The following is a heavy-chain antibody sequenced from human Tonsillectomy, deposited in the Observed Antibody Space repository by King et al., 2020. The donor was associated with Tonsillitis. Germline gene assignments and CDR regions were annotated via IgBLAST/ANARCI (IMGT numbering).Heavy chain of an antibody. J-gene: IGHJ5*02. Sequence: VQLQESGPGLVKPSETLSLTCTVSGGSISSYYWSWIRQPPGKGLEWIGYIYYSGSTNYNPSLKSRVTISVDTSKNQFSLKLSSVTAADTAVYYCARTLYYDFWSGYYTDNWFDPWGQGTLVTVSS. D-gene: IGHD3-3*01. CDR3: ARTLYYDFWSGYYTDNWFDP. V-gene: IGHV4-59*01. CDR1: GGSISSYY. CDR2: IYYSGST.